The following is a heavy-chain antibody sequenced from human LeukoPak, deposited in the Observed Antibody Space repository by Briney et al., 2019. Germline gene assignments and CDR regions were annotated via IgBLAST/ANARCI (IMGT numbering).Heavy chain of an antibody. J-gene: IGHJ4*02. CDR2: INSDGSST. CDR3: ARGHIMIVAPIGY. D-gene: IGHD3-22*01. V-gene: IGHV3-74*01. Sequence: GGSLRLSCAASGFTFSSYWMHWVRQAPGKGLVWVSRINSDGSSTSYADSVKGRFTISRDDAKNTLYLQMNSLRAEDTAVYYCARGHIMIVAPIGYWGQGTLVTVSS. CDR1: GFTFSSYW.